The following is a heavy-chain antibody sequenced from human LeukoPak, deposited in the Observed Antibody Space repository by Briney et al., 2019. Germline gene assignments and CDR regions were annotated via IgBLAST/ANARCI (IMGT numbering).Heavy chain of an antibody. CDR3: ARGEYGLFDY. D-gene: IGHD2/OR15-2a*01. J-gene: IGHJ4*02. CDR1: GGSISGGSYY. CDR2: IYYSGST. V-gene: IGHV4-61*01. Sequence: DPSETLSLTCTVSGGSISGGSYYWSWVRRPPGKGLEWIGYIYYSGSTKYNLSLKSRVTISVDTSKNQSSLKLSSVTAADTAVYYCARGEYGLFDYWGQGTLVTVSS.